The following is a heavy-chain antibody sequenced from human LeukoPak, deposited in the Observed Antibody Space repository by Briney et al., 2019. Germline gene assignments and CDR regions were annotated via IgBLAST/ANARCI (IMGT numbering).Heavy chain of an antibody. Sequence: ASVKVSCKVSGYTLTELSMHWVRQAPGKGLEWMGGFDPEDGETIYAQKFQGRVTMTEDTSTDTAYMELSSLRSDDTAVYYCARDLYKYSGYDLAWFDPWGQGTLVTVSS. CDR2: FDPEDGET. J-gene: IGHJ5*02. CDR3: ARDLYKYSGYDLAWFDP. D-gene: IGHD5-12*01. CDR1: GYTLTELS. V-gene: IGHV1-24*01.